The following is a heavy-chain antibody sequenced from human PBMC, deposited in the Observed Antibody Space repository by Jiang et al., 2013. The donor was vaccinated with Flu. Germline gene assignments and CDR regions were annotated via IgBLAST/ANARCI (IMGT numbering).Heavy chain of an antibody. Sequence: LLKPSETLSLTCAVYGGSFSGYYWSWIRQPPGKGLEWIGEINHSGSTNYNPSLKSRVTISVDTSKNQSSLKLSSVTAADTAVYYCARSLPVTRIFDYWGQGTLVTVSS. V-gene: IGHV4-34*01. D-gene: IGHD4-17*01. CDR1: GGSFSGYY. CDR3: ARSLPVTRIFDY. CDR2: INHSGST. J-gene: IGHJ4*02.